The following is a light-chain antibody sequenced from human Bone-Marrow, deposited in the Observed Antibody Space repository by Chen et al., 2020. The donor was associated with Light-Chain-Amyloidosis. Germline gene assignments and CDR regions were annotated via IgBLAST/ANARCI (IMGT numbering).Light chain of an antibody. J-gene: IGLJ3*02. CDR1: SSNIGSNT. V-gene: IGLV1-44*01. CDR2: SNN. CDR3: AAWDDSLHGWV. Sequence: QSVLTQPPSASGTHGQRGNISCSGSSSNIGSNTVNWYQQLPGTAPKLLSYSNNQRPSGVPVRFSGSKSGTSASLAISGLQSADEADYYCAAWDDSLHGWVFGGGTKLTVL.